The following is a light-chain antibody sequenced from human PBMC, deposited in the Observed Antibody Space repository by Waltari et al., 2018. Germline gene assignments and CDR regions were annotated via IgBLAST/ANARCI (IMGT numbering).Light chain of an antibody. CDR1: SSDVGSYKY. CDR3: SSYTSSRTRV. V-gene: IGLV2-14*03. J-gene: IGLJ3*02. Sequence: QSALTQPASVSGSPGQSITISCTGTSSDVGSYKYVSWYQQHPGKAPKLMIYDVSNRPSVVSNRFSGSKSGNTASLTISGLQGEDEADYYCSSYTSSRTRVFGGGTKLTVL. CDR2: DVS.